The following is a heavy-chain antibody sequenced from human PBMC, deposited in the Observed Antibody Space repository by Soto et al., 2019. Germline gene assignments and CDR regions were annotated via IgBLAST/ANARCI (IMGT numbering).Heavy chain of an antibody. V-gene: IGHV3-30*18. Sequence: QVQLVESGGGVVQPGRSLRLSCAASGFTFSSYGMHWVRQAPGKGLEWVAVISYDGSNKYYADSVKGRFTISRDNSKNTLYLQMNSLRAEDTAVYYCAKIGYGDYGPLFDYWGQGTLVTVSS. CDR2: ISYDGSNK. D-gene: IGHD4-17*01. CDR3: AKIGYGDYGPLFDY. J-gene: IGHJ4*02. CDR1: GFTFSSYG.